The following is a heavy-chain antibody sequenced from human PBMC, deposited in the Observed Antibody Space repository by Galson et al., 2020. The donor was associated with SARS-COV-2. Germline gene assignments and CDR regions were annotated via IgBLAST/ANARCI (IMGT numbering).Heavy chain of an antibody. V-gene: IGHV4-59*01. CDR3: ASGYSGYPNALDI. J-gene: IGHJ3*02. D-gene: IGHD5-12*01. Sequence: SETLSLTCTVSGVSISTYYWSWIRQPPGKGLEWVGYIYYSGSTNYNPSLKSRVAMLVDTSKNQFSLKLSSVTAADTAIYYCASGYSGYPNALDIWGQGTMVTVSS. CDR2: IYYSGST. CDR1: GVSISTYY.